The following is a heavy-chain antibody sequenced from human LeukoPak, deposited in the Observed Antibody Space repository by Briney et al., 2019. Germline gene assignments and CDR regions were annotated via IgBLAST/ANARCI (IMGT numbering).Heavy chain of an antibody. CDR1: GGAISSSVGYR. CDR2: VYNSGSA. Sequence: SETLSLTCTVSGGAISSSVGYRWSWVRQPAGKGLEWIGHVYNSGSANYNPSLRSRVTMSVDTSMNQFSLKLSSLTAADTAVYYCAREDYYYMDVWGKGTTVTVSS. J-gene: IGHJ6*03. CDR3: AREDYYYMDV. V-gene: IGHV4-61*09.